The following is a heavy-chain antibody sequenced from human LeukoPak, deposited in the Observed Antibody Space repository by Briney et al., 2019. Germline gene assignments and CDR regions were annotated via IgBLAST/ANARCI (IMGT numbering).Heavy chain of an antibody. CDR2: ISWNSGSI. CDR3: ARDRGGWVARYYFDY. Sequence: GGSLRLSCAASGFTFDDYAMHWVRQAPGKGLEWVSGISWNSGSIGYADSVKGRFTISRDNAKNSLYLQMNSLRAEDTAVYYCARDRGGWVARYYFDYWGQGTLVTVSS. D-gene: IGHD6-19*01. J-gene: IGHJ4*02. CDR1: GFTFDDYA. V-gene: IGHV3-9*01.